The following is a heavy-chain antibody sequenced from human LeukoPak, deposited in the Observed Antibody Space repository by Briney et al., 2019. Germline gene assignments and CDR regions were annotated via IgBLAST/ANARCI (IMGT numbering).Heavy chain of an antibody. CDR2: ISGSGDNT. Sequence: GGSLRLSCAASGFTFSSYIMNWVRQAPGKGLEWVSAISGSGDNTYYADSVKGRFTISRDNSKNTLYLQMNSLRAEDTAVYYCAKAGYSSSSNYFDYWGQGTLVTVSS. CDR3: AKAGYSSSSNYFDY. V-gene: IGHV3-23*01. CDR1: GFTFSSYI. D-gene: IGHD6-6*01. J-gene: IGHJ4*02.